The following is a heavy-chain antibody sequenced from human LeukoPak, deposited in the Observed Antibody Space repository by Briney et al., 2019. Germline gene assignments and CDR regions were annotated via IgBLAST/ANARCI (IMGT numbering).Heavy chain of an antibody. CDR2: IYYSGST. CDR3: ARDGGYYGSGSYPYYYYGMDV. D-gene: IGHD3-10*01. CDR1: GGSISSSSYY. J-gene: IGHJ6*02. V-gene: IGHV4-39*07. Sequence: SETLSLTCTVPGGSISSSSYYWGWIRQPPGKGLEWMGSIYYSGSTYYNPSLKSRVTISVDTSKNQFSLKLSSVTAADTAVYYCARDGGYYGSGSYPYYYYGMDVWGQGTTVTVSS.